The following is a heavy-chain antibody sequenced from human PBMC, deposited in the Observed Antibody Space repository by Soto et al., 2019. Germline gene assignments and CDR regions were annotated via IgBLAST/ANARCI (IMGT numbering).Heavy chain of an antibody. Sequence: GGSLRLSCAASGFTFSSYAMSWVHQAPGKGLEWVSAISGSGGSTYYADSVKGRFTISRDNSKNTLYLQMNSLRAEDTAVYYCAKALIYDYVWGSYRPPGMDVWGQGTTVTVSS. CDR1: GFTFSSYA. V-gene: IGHV3-23*01. D-gene: IGHD3-16*02. J-gene: IGHJ6*02. CDR2: ISGSGGST. CDR3: AKALIYDYVWGSYRPPGMDV.